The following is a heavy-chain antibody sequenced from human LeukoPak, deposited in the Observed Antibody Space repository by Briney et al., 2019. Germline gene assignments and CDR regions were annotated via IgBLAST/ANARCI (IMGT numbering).Heavy chain of an antibody. Sequence: SETLSLTCTVSGGSISSYYWSWIRQPPGKGLEWIGYIYYSGSTNYNPSLKGRVTISVDTSKNQFSLKLSSVTAADTAVYYCARDELGYCSSTSCYPFDYWGQGTLVTVSS. J-gene: IGHJ4*02. CDR2: IYYSGST. D-gene: IGHD2-2*01. CDR3: ARDELGYCSSTSCYPFDY. CDR1: GGSISSYY. V-gene: IGHV4-59*01.